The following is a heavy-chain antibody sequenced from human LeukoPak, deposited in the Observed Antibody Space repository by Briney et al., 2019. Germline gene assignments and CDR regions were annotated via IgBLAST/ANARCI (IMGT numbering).Heavy chain of an antibody. J-gene: IGHJ4*02. D-gene: IGHD2-21*01. CDR2: IYYSGST. V-gene: IGHV4-39*01. CDR1: GGSFSTYY. Sequence: SETLSLTCAVYGGSFSTYYWSWIRQPPGKGLEWIGSIYYSGSTYYNPSLKSRVTISVDTSKNQFSLKLSSVTAADTAVYYCARHLIPTYYFDYWGQGTLVTVSS. CDR3: ARHLIPTYYFDY.